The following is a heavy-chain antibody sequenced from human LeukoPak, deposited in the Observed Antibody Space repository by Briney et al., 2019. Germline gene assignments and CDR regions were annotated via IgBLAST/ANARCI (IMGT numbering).Heavy chain of an antibody. Sequence: GGSLRLSCAASGITFSSYGMSWVRQAPGKGLEWVSSISSTGGTTYYADSVKGRFTISRDNSKNTLYLQMNSLRAEDTAIYYCAKNGDRGAYCTGGTCYPYFYYYMNVWGKGTTVTI. CDR2: ISSTGGTT. D-gene: IGHD2-15*01. V-gene: IGHV3-23*01. CDR1: GITFSSYG. J-gene: IGHJ6*03. CDR3: AKNGDRGAYCTGGTCYPYFYYYMNV.